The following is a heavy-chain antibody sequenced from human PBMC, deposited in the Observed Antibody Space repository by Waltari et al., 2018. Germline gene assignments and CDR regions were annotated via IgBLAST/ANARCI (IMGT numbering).Heavy chain of an antibody. Sequence: QVQLQESGPGLVKPSATLSLTCTVSGGSISSYYCSWLRQPAGKGLEWIGRIYTSGSTNYNPSLKSRVTMSVDTSKNQFSLKLSSVTAADTAVYYCARDFSRGSSGYYYYYYGMDVWGQGTTVTVSS. J-gene: IGHJ6*02. CDR1: GGSISSYY. D-gene: IGHD3-22*01. CDR3: ARDFSRGSSGYYYYYYGMDV. CDR2: IYTSGST. V-gene: IGHV4-4*07.